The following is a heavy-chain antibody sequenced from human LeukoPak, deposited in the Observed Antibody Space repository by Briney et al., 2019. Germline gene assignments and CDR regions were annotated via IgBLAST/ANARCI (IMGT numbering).Heavy chain of an antibody. D-gene: IGHD1-26*01. CDR2: IYTSGGT. Sequence: ASQTLSLTCTVSGGSISSGSCYWSWIRQPAGKGLEWIGRIYTSGGTNYNPSLKSRVTISIDTSKDQFSLKLSSVTAADTAVYYCARESGSYSYWGQGTLVTVSS. V-gene: IGHV4-61*02. CDR1: GGSISSGSCY. CDR3: ARESGSYSY. J-gene: IGHJ4*02.